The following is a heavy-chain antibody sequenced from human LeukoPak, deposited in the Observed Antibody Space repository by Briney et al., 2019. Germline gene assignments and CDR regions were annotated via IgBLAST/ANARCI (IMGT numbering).Heavy chain of an antibody. J-gene: IGHJ4*02. D-gene: IGHD3-22*01. CDR3: ARDPRGNYDSSGYSEY. CDR2: ISSSSDTI. CDR1: GFTFSSYS. V-gene: IGHV3-48*04. Sequence: GGSLRLSCAASGFTFSSYSMNWVRQAPGKGLEWVSYISSSSDTIYYADSVKGRFTISRDNAKNSLYLQMNSLRAEGTAVYYCARDPRGNYDSSGYSEYWGQGTLVTVSS.